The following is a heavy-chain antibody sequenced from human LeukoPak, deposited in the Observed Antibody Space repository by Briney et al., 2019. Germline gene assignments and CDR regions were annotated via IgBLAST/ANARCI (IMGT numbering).Heavy chain of an antibody. Sequence: SETLSLTCTVSGGSISSGGYYWSWIRQHPGKGLEWIGYIYYSGSTYYNPSLKSRVTISVDTSKNQFSLKLSSVTAADTAVYYCAREGTAAFDYWGQGTLVTVSS. V-gene: IGHV4-31*03. D-gene: IGHD6-13*01. CDR1: GGSISSGGYY. CDR3: AREGTAAFDY. J-gene: IGHJ4*02. CDR2: IYYSGST.